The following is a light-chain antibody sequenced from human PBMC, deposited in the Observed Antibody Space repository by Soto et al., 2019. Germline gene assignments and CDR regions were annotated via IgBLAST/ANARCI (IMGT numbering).Light chain of an antibody. J-gene: IGLJ3*02. CDR1: SSDVGSYNL. V-gene: IGLV2-23*01. CDR2: EGS. CDR3: CSYAGSSTWV. Sequence: QSVLTQPASLSGSPGQSITISCTGTSSDVGSYNLVSWYQQHPGKAPKVMIYEGSKRPSGVSNRFSGSKSGNTASLTISGLQAEDEADYYCCSYAGSSTWVFGGGTKLTVL.